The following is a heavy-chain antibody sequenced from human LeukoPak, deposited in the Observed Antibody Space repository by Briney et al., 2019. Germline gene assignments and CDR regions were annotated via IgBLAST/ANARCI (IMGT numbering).Heavy chain of an antibody. CDR2: INEDGSNK. V-gene: IGHV3-7*01. CDR1: GFTFSSYA. Sequence: GGSLRLSCAASGFTFSSYAMRWIRQAPGKGLEWVANINEDGSNKWHLGSVKGRFTVSRDNARNSLYLQMNSLRVEDTAVYYCTRVIVAVPGYFDYFDFWGQGVLVTVSS. CDR3: TRVIVAVPGYFDYFDF. J-gene: IGHJ4*02. D-gene: IGHD6-19*01.